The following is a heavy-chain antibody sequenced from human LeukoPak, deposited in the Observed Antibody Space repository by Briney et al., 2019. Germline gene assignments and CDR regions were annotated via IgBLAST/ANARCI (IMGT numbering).Heavy chain of an antibody. D-gene: IGHD3-10*01. CDR3: ARYVVYGSGKYHRFY. V-gene: IGHV4-39*01. CDR2: INYSGST. Sequence: PSETLSLTCTVSGGSVNSTTDYWSWIRQPPGKGLEWIASINYSGSTYYNPSLKSRVTISVDTSENQFSLKLSSVTAADTAVYYRARYVVYGSGKYHRFYWGQGTLVTVSS. CDR1: GGSVNSTTDY. J-gene: IGHJ4*02.